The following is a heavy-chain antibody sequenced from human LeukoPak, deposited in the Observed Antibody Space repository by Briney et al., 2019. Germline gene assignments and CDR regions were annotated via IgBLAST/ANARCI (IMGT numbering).Heavy chain of an antibody. CDR3: AKRGGSYWFDP. CDR2: ISYDGSNK. CDR1: GFTFSSYA. V-gene: IGHV3-30-3*02. J-gene: IGHJ5*02. Sequence: GRSLRLSCAASGFTFSSYAMHWVRQAPGKGLEWVAVISYDGSNKYYADSVKGRFTISRDNSKNTLYLQMNSLRAEDTAVYYCAKRGGSYWFDPWGQGTLVTVSS. D-gene: IGHD1-26*01.